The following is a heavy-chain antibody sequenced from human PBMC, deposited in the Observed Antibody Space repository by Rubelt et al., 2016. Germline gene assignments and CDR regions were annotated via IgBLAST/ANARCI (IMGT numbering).Heavy chain of an antibody. D-gene: IGHD4-17*01. CDR2: IYYSGST. V-gene: IGHV4-59*08. CDR1: GGSISRYY. CDR3: ARQGDYGDVYLDY. Sequence: QVQLQESGPGLVKPSETLSLTCTVSGGSISRYYWSWIRQPPGKGLEWIGYIYYSGSTNYTPSLQGRGSMQVEAAKNQLALKLSSVTAADTAGYYCARQGDYGDVYLDYWGQGTLVTVSS. J-gene: IGHJ4*02.